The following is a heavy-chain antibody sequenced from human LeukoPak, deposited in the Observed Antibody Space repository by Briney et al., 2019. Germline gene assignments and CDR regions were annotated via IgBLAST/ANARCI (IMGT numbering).Heavy chain of an antibody. D-gene: IGHD6-19*01. Sequence: GASLRLSCAASGFTFSNYAVNWVRQAPGKGLEWVSAISGSGGSTYYADSVKGRFTISRDNSKNTLYLQMNSLRAEDTAVYYCAVRGYSSGWYYFDYWGQGTLVTVSS. CDR2: ISGSGGST. CDR1: GFTFSNYA. V-gene: IGHV3-23*01. J-gene: IGHJ4*02. CDR3: AVRGYSSGWYYFDY.